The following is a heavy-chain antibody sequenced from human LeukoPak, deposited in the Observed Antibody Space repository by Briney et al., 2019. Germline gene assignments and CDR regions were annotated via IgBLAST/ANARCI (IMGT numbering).Heavy chain of an antibody. Sequence: GASVKVSCKASGYTFTSCGISWVRQAPGQGLEWMGWIGAYNGNTNYAQKLQGRVTMTTDTSTTTAYMELGSLRSDDTAVYYCVRNGIYYGVAFDIWGHGTMVTVSS. J-gene: IGHJ3*02. V-gene: IGHV1-18*01. CDR3: VRNGIYYGVAFDI. CDR2: IGAYNGNT. CDR1: GYTFTSCG. D-gene: IGHD3-22*01.